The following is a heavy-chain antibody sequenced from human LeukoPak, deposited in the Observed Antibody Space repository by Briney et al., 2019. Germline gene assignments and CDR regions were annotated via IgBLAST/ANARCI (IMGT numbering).Heavy chain of an antibody. CDR2: IRSKAYGGTI. CDR3: TRVTYYYNRTGYFTDY. CDR1: GFTFGDYA. V-gene: IGHV3-49*04. Sequence: GGSLRLSCTASGFTFGDYAMSWVRQPPGKGLEWVGFIRSKAYGGTIEYDASVRGRFSISRDDSRSIAYLQMNSLKTEDTAFCYCTRVTYYYNRTGYFTDYWGQGTLVTVSS. D-gene: IGHD3-22*01. J-gene: IGHJ4*02.